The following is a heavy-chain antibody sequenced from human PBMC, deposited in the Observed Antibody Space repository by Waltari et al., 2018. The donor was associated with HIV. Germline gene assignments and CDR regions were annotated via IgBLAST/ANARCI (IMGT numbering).Heavy chain of an antibody. CDR2: TYYKSNWYN. CDR3: VRGSGMIYYYYGMDV. V-gene: IGHV6-1*01. J-gene: IGHJ6*02. Sequence: QVQLQQSGPGLVKPSQTVSLTCAISGDSVSSNSAAWNWIRQSPSRGLEWLGRTYYKSNWYNDYAVSVRSRITIHPDTTKNQFSLQLKSVTPEDTAVYYCVRGSGMIYYYYGMDVWGQGTTVTVSS. D-gene: IGHD3-10*01. CDR1: GDSVSSNSAA.